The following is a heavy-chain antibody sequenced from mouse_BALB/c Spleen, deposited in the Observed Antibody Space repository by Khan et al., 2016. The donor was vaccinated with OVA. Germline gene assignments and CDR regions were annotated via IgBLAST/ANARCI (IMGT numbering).Heavy chain of an antibody. CDR1: GYSITSNYA. CDR3: ARRNYYGYAMDY. D-gene: IGHD1-1*01. V-gene: IGHV3-2*02. J-gene: IGHJ4*01. Sequence: EVQLQESGPGLVKPSQSLSLTCTVTGYSITSNYAWNWIRQFPGNKLEWMGYISYSGSTNYNPSLKSRISITRDTSKNQFFLQLNSVTTEDTATYDCARRNYYGYAMDYWGQGTSITVSS. CDR2: ISYSGST.